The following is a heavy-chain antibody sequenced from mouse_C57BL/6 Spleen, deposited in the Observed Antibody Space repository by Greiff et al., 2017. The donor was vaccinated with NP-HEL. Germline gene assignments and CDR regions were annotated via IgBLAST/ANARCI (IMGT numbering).Heavy chain of an antibody. V-gene: IGHV1-74*01. J-gene: IGHJ4*01. CDR1: GYTFTSYW. CDR2: IHPSDSDT. D-gene: IGHD2-2*01. Sequence: VQLQQPGAELVKPGASVKVSCKASGYTFTSYWMHWVKQRPGQGLEWIGRIHPSDSDTNYNQKFKGKATLTVDKSSSTAYMQLSSLTSEDSAVYYCAIGTVTTGIYYAMDYWGQGTSVTVSS. CDR3: AIGTVTTGIYYAMDY.